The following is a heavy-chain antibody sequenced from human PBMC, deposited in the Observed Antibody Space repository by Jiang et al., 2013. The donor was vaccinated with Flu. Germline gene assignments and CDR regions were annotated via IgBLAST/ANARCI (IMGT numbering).Heavy chain of an antibody. CDR3: ARGLVYGFGDGEITTTYYYGMDV. CDR2: SSLSLGTA. Sequence: GQGLEWMEGSSLSLGTANYAQKFQGRVTITADESTSTAYMELSSLRSEDTAVYYCARGLVYGFGDGEITTTYYYGMDVWGQGTTVTVSS. D-gene: IGHD3-10*01. V-gene: IGHV1-69*01. J-gene: IGHJ6*02.